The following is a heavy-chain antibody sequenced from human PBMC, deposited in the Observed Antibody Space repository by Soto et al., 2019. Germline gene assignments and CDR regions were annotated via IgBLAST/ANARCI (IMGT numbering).Heavy chain of an antibody. Sequence: QVQLQESGPGMVKPSETLSLTCNVSGGSISSSYWSWIRQPPGKGLEWIGYIYGSGSTNYNPSLTSRGTMSVDTSKNQFSLKLNSVTAADTAVYYCARGGSGYLPLQHWGQGTLVTVSS. J-gene: IGHJ1*01. V-gene: IGHV4-59*01. D-gene: IGHD3-22*01. CDR1: GGSISSSY. CDR3: ARGGSGYLPLQH. CDR2: IYGSGST.